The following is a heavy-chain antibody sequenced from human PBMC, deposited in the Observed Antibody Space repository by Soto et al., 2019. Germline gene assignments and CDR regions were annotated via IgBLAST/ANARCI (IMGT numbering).Heavy chain of an antibody. V-gene: IGHV4-59*08. J-gene: IGHJ6*03. CDR3: ASGSPSTDCSSGVCYPVAGYFYMDV. D-gene: IGHD2-8*01. CDR1: GGSFSDYY. CDR2: THYSGGA. Sequence: QVQLHESGPGLVKPSETLSLTCTVSGGSFSDYYWSWIRQPPGKGLEWVGYTHYSGGAIYSPSLKSRVIMSVDTSKKQISLRLNSVTAADTAVYYCASGSPSTDCSSGVCYPVAGYFYMDVWGKGTVVSVSS.